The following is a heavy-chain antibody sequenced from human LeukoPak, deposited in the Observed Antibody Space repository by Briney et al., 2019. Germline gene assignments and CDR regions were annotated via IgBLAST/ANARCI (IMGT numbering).Heavy chain of an antibody. CDR2: SSGSGGST. D-gene: IGHD6-13*01. Sequence: GGSLRLSCASSGFTFSSYAMSWVRQAPGKGLEWVSASSGSGGSTYYADSVKGRFTISRDNSKNTLYLQMNSLRAEDTAVYYCARERIAAPPRDAFDIWGQGTMVTVSS. J-gene: IGHJ3*02. V-gene: IGHV3-23*01. CDR1: GFTFSSYA. CDR3: ARERIAAPPRDAFDI.